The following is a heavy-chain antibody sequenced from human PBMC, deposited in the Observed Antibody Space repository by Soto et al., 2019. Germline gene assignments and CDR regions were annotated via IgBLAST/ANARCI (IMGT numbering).Heavy chain of an antibody. Sequence: QVQLVQSGAEVKKPGSSVKVSCKASGGTFSSYTISWVRQAPGQGLEWMGRIIPILGIANYAQKFQGRVTITADKSTSTAYMELSSLRSEDTAVYYCASRLWPWQQLVFDYWGQGTLVTVSS. V-gene: IGHV1-69*02. CDR2: IIPILGIA. J-gene: IGHJ4*02. CDR3: ASRLWPWQQLVFDY. D-gene: IGHD6-13*01. CDR1: GGTFSSYT.